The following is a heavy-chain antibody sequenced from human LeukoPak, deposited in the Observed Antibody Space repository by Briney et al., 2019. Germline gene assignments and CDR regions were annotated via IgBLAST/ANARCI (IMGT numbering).Heavy chain of an antibody. CDR3: ATFLTTVTPFDS. V-gene: IGHV3-30*04. Sequence: PGGSLRLSCAASGFTFSSHAIHWVRQAPGKGLDWVAVISNDGSIMYYADSVKGRFTISRDNSKSTLYLQLNSLRAEDTAVYYCATFLTTVTPFDSWGQGTLVTVST. D-gene: IGHD4-17*01. CDR2: ISNDGSIM. CDR1: GFTFSSHA. J-gene: IGHJ4*02.